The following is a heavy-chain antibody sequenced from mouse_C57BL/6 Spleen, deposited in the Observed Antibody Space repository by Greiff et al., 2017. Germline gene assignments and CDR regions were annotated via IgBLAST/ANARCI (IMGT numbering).Heavy chain of an antibody. CDR3: ARYYYGNYEWYFDV. D-gene: IGHD2-1*01. CDR2: IYPSDSET. Sequence: QVHVKQPGAELVRPGSSVKLSCKASGYTFTSYWMDWVKQRPGQGLEWIGNIYPSDSETHYNQKFKDKATLTVDKSSSTAYMQLSSLTSEDSAVYYCARYYYGNYEWYFDVWGTGTTVTVSS. J-gene: IGHJ1*03. V-gene: IGHV1-61*01. CDR1: GYTFTSYW.